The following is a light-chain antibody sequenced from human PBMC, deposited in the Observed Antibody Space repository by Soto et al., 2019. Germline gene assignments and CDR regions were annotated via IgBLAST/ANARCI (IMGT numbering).Light chain of an antibody. J-gene: IGLJ1*01. V-gene: IGLV1-44*01. Sequence: QSVLAQPPSTSWTRRQRVTMSFSGSRCNNGSNTVNCYQQLPGTAPKLLIYSNNQRPSGGPDRFSGSKSGTSASLAISWLQSEDEADYYCAAWDDSLNGYVFGTGTKV. CDR1: RCNNGSNT. CDR3: AAWDDSLNGYV. CDR2: SNN.